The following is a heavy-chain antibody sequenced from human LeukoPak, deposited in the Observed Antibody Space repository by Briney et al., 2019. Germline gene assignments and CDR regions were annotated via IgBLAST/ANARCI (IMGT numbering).Heavy chain of an antibody. CDR1: GGSISSYY. CDR2: IYYSGST. J-gene: IGHJ4*02. D-gene: IGHD3-10*01. Sequence: SETLSLTCTVSGGSISSYYWSWIRQPPGKGLEWIGYIYYSGSTNYNPSLKSRVTISVDTSKNQFSLKLSSVTAADTAVYYCATERAGSGSPNFYYFDYWGQGTLVTGSS. CDR3: ATERAGSGSPNFYYFDY. V-gene: IGHV4-59*01.